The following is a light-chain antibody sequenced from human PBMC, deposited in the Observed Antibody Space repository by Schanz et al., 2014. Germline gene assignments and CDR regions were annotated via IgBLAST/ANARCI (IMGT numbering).Light chain of an antibody. CDR3: CSYAGSYTLV. Sequence: QSVLTQPASVSGSPGQSITISCTGTSSDVGSYNLVSWYQQHPGKAPKLMIYEVSQWPSGVSDRFSGSKSGNTASLTISGLQAEDEADYYCCSYAGSYTLVFGGGTKVTVL. CDR1: SSDVGSYNL. CDR2: EVS. V-gene: IGLV2-23*02. J-gene: IGLJ2*01.